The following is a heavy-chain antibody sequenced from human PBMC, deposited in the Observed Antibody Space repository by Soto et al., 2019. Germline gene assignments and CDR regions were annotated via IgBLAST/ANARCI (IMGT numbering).Heavy chain of an antibody. CDR2: IRGSGGTT. CDR3: AKDRSSTSCYAFDY. V-gene: IGHV3-23*01. CDR1: GFTFRNYA. D-gene: IGHD2-2*01. J-gene: IGHJ4*02. Sequence: EVQLLESGGGLVQPGGSLRLSCAASGFTFRNYAMSWARQAPGKGLEWVSAIRGSGGTTHYADSVKGRFTISRDNSKNTLYMPMTSLRVEDTAVYYCAKDRSSTSCYAFDYWGQGSLVTVSS.